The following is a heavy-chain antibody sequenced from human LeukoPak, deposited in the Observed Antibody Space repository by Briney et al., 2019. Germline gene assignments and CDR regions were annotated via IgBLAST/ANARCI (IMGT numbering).Heavy chain of an antibody. V-gene: IGHV1-18*01. CDR3: AREVDYEYGDYVDY. D-gene: IGHD4-17*01. J-gene: IGHJ4*02. CDR1: GYTFTSYS. Sequence: ASVKVSCKASGYTFTSYSISWVRQAPGQRLGWMGWISSYNGNTKFTQKFQGRVTMTTDTSTSTAYMELRSLTSDDTAVYYCAREVDYEYGDYVDYWGQGTLVTVSS. CDR2: ISSYNGNT.